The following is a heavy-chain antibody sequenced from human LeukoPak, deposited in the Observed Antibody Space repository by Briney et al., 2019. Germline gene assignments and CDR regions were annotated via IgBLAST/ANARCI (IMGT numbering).Heavy chain of an antibody. J-gene: IGHJ4*02. CDR3: ASTYYDYLGDFDY. CDR1: GGTFSSYA. Sequence: ASVKVSCKASGGTFSSYAISWVRQAPGQGLEWMGGIIPIFGTANYAQKFQGRVTITADESTSTAYMELSSLRSEDTAVYYCASTYYDYLGDFDYWSQGTLVTVSS. D-gene: IGHD3-3*01. CDR2: IIPIFGTA. V-gene: IGHV1-69*01.